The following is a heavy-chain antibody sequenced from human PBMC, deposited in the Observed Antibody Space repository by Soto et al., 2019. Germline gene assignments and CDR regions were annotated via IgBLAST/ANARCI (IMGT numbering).Heavy chain of an antibody. CDR3: TGEVASGY. J-gene: IGHJ4*02. CDR2: ISRDGRTQ. CDR1: EVTVSSYG. Sequence: QVQLVESAGGVVQPGRSLRLSCAVSEVTVSSYGMHWVRQAPGKGLEWVAVISRDGRTQYYADSVKGRFTISKDTSRNTLFLEMNSLRGDDMAVYYCTGEVASGYWGQGTLVTVSS. D-gene: IGHD2-8*02. V-gene: IGHV3-30*03.